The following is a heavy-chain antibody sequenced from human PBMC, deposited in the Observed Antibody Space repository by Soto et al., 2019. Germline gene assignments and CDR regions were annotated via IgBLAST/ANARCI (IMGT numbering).Heavy chain of an antibody. J-gene: IGHJ5*02. CDR2: IYYSGST. Sequence: QLQLQESGPGLVKPSETLSLTCTVSGGSISSSSYYWGWIRQPPGKGLEWIGSIYYSGSTYYNPSLESRDTISVDTSKNQFSLKLSSVTAADTAVYYCARHAYYDFWSGYYEWWFDPWGQGTLVTVSS. CDR3: ARHAYYDFWSGYYEWWFDP. D-gene: IGHD3-3*01. CDR1: GGSISSSSYY. V-gene: IGHV4-39*01.